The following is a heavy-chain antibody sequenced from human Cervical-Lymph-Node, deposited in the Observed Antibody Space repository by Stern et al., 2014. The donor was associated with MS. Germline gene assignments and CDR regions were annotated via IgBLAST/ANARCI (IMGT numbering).Heavy chain of an antibody. CDR3: ASAYSSSHYYFDY. CDR2: LWYDGSNP. V-gene: IGHV3-33*01. J-gene: IGHJ4*02. CDR1: GLSFSRYA. Sequence: VQLVQSGGGVVQPGRSLRLSCAASGLSFSRYAMHSVRQAPGTGLEWAALLWYDGSNPYYADSVTGRVTISRDNFKNTLYLQMNSLRAEDTAVYYCASAYSSSHYYFDYWGQGTLVTVSS. D-gene: IGHD6-13*01.